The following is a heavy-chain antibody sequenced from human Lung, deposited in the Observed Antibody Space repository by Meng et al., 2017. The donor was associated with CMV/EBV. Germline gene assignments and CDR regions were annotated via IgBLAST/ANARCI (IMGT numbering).Heavy chain of an antibody. CDR1: EYTFTGYY. CDR2: INPNSGGT. J-gene: IGHJ3*01. Sequence: ASVXVSXKASEYTFTGYYIHWVRQVPGQGLEWMGWINPNSGGTSSAQKFQGRVTMTRDTSISTAYMELSSLTPDDTAMFYCARGSFHFTSKVVLTPGGDAFDLWXQGTMVTVSS. D-gene: IGHD4/OR15-4a*01. V-gene: IGHV1-2*02. CDR3: ARGSFHFTSKVVLTPGGDAFDL.